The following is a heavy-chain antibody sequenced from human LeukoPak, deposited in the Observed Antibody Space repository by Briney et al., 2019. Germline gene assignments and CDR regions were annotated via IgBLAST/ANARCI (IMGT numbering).Heavy chain of an antibody. CDR3: VRGRNGFDN. CDR1: GFTFSDHY. V-gene: IGHV3-72*01. J-gene: IGHJ4*02. Sequence: GGSLRLSCAASGFTFSDHYMDWVRQAPGKGLEWIGRSRNKPNSYITEYAASVRGRFTVSRDESKNLLFLQINSMKAEETAVYSCVRGRNGFDNWGQGTLVTVSS. CDR2: SRNKPNSYIT. D-gene: IGHD5-24*01.